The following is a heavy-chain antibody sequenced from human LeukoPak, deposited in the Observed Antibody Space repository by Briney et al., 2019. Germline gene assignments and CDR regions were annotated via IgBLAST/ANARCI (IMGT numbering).Heavy chain of an antibody. J-gene: IGHJ4*02. Sequence: ASVKVSCKASGYTLTTYPINWVRQAPGQGLEWMGWIDTNTGSPTYAQGLTGRFVFSLDTSVSTAFLQINSLKAEDTALYYCVRGNDTTGYFNYWGQGTLVTVSS. CDR1: GYTLTTYP. CDR2: IDTNTGSP. CDR3: VRGNDTTGYFNY. V-gene: IGHV7-4-1*02. D-gene: IGHD3-22*01.